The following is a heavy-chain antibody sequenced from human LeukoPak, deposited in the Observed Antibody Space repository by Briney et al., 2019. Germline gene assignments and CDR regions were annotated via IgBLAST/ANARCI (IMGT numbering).Heavy chain of an antibody. Sequence: ASVKVSCKVSGYTLTELSMHWVRQAPGKGLEWMGGFDPEDGETIYAQKFQGRVTMTTDTSTSTAYMELRSLRSDDTAVYYCARLDRGGSGSRVIDYWGQGTLVTVSS. CDR3: ARLDRGGSGSRVIDY. J-gene: IGHJ4*02. D-gene: IGHD3-10*01. V-gene: IGHV1-24*01. CDR2: FDPEDGET. CDR1: GYTLTELS.